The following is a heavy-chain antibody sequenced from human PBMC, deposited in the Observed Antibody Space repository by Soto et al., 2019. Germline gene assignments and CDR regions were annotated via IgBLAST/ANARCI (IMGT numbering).Heavy chain of an antibody. CDR2: ISSSSSTI. Sequence: EVQLVESGGGLVQPGGSLRLSCAASGFTFSTYSMNWVRQAPGKGLEWVSYISSSSSTIYYADSVKGRFTISRDNAKNSLFLQMNSLRDEDTAVYYCARGRYSSGYGRDCWGQGTLVTVSS. CDR3: ARGRYSSGYGRDC. CDR1: GFTFSTYS. D-gene: IGHD5-18*01. J-gene: IGHJ4*02. V-gene: IGHV3-48*02.